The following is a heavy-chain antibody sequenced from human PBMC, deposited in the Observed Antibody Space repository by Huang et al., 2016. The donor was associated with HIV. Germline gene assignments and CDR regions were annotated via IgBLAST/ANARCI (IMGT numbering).Heavy chain of an antibody. J-gene: IGHJ4*02. CDR3: ARSEPSRYYFDY. V-gene: IGHV3-30-3*01. CDR1: GFTFRNYA. Sequence: QAQLVESGGGVVQPGTSLGLSCAASGFTFRNYAMNWVRQGPGKGVGGGAVISNEGSTKYYADSVKGRCTISRDNSKNTVYLQMNSLRAEDTAVYYCARSEPSRYYFDYWGQGTLVTVSS. CDR2: ISNEGSTK.